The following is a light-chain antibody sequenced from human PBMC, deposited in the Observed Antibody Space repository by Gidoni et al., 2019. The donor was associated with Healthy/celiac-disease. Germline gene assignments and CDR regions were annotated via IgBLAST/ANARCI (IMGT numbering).Light chain of an antibody. Sequence: EIVMTHSPATLSVSPGERAPLSCRASQSVSSNLAWYQQKPGQAPRLLIYGASTRATGIPARFSGSGSGTEFTLTISSLQSEDFAVYYCQKYNNWPPFFGQGTRLEIK. J-gene: IGKJ5*01. CDR1: QSVSSN. CDR2: GAS. CDR3: QKYNNWPPF. V-gene: IGKV3-15*01.